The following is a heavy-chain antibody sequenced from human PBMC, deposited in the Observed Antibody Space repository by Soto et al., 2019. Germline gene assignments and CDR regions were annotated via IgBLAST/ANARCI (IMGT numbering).Heavy chain of an antibody. CDR3: AKDMWFDP. J-gene: IGHJ5*02. V-gene: IGHV3-23*01. CDR2: ISGSGSST. CDR1: GFTFISYA. Sequence: QPGWSLRLSCASSGFTFISYAMSWVRQAPGKGLEWVSAISGSGSSTYYADSVKGRFTISRDNSKNTLYLQMNSLRAEDTAVYYCAKDMWFDPRGQGTLVTVSS.